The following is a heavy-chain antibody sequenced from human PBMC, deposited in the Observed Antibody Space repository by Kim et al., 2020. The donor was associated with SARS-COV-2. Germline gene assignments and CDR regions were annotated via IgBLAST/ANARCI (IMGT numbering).Heavy chain of an antibody. CDR1: GGSISSGGYY. D-gene: IGHD2-2*01. V-gene: IGHV4-31*03. Sequence: SETLSLTCTVSGGSISSGGYYWSWIRQHPGKGLEWIGYIYYSGSTYYNPSLKSRVTISVDTSKKQFSLKLSSVTAADTTVYYCARVICSSTSCYVHWFDPWGQGTLGHVS. CDR3: ARVICSSTSCYVHWFDP. J-gene: IGHJ5*02. CDR2: IYYSGST.